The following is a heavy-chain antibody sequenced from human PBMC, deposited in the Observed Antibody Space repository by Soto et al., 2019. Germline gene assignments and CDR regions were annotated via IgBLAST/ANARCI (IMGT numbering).Heavy chain of an antibody. J-gene: IGHJ4*02. CDR3: AREASAVVSLDY. V-gene: IGHV1-2*02. Sequence: ASVKVSCKASGYIFTAYSMHWLRQAPGQGLEWLGWINPNSGDTIYAQKFQDRVTMTRDTSVSTAYLELSSLSSDDTALYYCAREASAVVSLDYWGQGTLVTVSS. CDR2: INPNSGDT. D-gene: IGHD2-15*01. CDR1: GYIFTAYS.